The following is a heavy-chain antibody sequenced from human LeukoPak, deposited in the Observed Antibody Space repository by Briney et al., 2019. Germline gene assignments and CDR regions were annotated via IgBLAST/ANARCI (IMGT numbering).Heavy chain of an antibody. J-gene: IGHJ5*02. CDR3: ARDKGGYSYGYGWFDP. Sequence: GGSLRLSCAASGFTFSDYYMSWIRQAPGKGLEWVSYISSSSSYTNYADSVKGRFTISRDNAKNSLYLQMNSLRAEDTAVYYCARDKGGYSYGYGWFDPWGRGTLVTVSS. CDR1: GFTFSDYY. V-gene: IGHV3-11*06. D-gene: IGHD5-18*01. CDR2: ISSSSSYT.